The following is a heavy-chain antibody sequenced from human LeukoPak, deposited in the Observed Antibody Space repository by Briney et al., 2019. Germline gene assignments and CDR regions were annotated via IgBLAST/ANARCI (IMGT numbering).Heavy chain of an antibody. CDR1: GFTFSSYG. CDR2: IWYDGSNK. V-gene: IGHV3-33*06. D-gene: IGHD6-6*01. Sequence: GRSLRLSCAASGFTFSSYGMHWVRQAPGKGLEWVAVIWYDGSNKYYADSVKGRFTISRDNSKNTLYLQMNSLRAEDTAVYYCAKMGVVAARPGTFDYWGQGTLVTVSS. CDR3: AKMGVVAARPGTFDY. J-gene: IGHJ4*02.